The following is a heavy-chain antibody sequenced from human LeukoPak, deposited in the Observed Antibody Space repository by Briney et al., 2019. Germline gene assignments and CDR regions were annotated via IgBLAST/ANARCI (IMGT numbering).Heavy chain of an antibody. V-gene: IGHV5-51*01. Sequence: GESLKISCKGSGYSFTSYWIGWVRQMPGKGLEWMGIIYPGDSDTRYSPSFQGQVTISADKSISTAYLQWSSLKASDTAMYYCARTGGYDFWSGYYSPPSDYYYYMDVWGKGTTVTVSS. D-gene: IGHD3-3*01. CDR3: ARTGGYDFWSGYYSPPSDYYYYMDV. J-gene: IGHJ6*03. CDR1: GYSFTSYW. CDR2: IYPGDSDT.